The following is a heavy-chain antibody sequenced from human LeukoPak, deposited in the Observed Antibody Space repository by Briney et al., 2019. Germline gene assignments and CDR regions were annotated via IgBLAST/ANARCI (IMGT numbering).Heavy chain of an antibody. Sequence: GASVKVSCKASGYTFTSYGISWVRQAPGQGLEWMGWISAYNGNTNYAQKLQGRVTMTRDMSTSTVYMELSSLRSEDTAVYYCARGGRPVRGVIITFHYYYYMDVWGKGTTVTVSS. V-gene: IGHV1-18*01. J-gene: IGHJ6*03. CDR1: GYTFTSYG. CDR2: ISAYNGNT. D-gene: IGHD3-10*01. CDR3: ARGGRPVRGVIITFHYYYYMDV.